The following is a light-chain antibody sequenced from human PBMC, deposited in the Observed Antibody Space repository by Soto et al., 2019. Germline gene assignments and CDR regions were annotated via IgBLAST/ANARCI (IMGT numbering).Light chain of an antibody. CDR1: QSVGGSS. V-gene: IGKV3-20*01. CDR2: DTS. CDR3: QQYHSSPRT. J-gene: IGKJ1*01. Sequence: LTQSPGTLSLSPGERATISCRASQSVGGSSLAWYQQRPGQAPRLLIYDTSNRATGIPDRFSGSGSGTDFTLTISRLEPEDFAVYYCQQYHSSPRTFGQGTKVDI.